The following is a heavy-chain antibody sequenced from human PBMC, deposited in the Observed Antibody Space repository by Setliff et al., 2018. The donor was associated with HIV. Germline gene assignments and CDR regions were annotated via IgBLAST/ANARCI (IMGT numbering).Heavy chain of an antibody. V-gene: IGHV1-69*05. D-gene: IGHD2-8*01. Sequence: SVKVSCKASGDTLSIHPISWVRQAPGRGLDWMGGIIPAFGTANYAQKFQGRVTITTDESTTTVFMELTGLRSEDTAVYYCALDGVGYHPLTASMTSYYYSGLDVWGQGTTVTVSS. J-gene: IGHJ6*02. CDR3: ALDGVGYHPLTASMTSYYYSGLDV. CDR1: GDTLSIHP. CDR2: IIPAFGTA.